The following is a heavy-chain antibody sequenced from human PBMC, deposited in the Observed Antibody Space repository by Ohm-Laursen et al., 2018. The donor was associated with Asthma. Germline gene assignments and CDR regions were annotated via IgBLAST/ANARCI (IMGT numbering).Heavy chain of an antibody. CDR2: ISSSSSYI. Sequence: SLRLSCAASGFIFSSYAMSWVRQTPGKGLEWVSSISSSSSYIYYADSVKGRFTISRDNAKNSLYLQMNSLRAEDTAVYYCARELIAAAGTLAYWGQGTLVTVSS. D-gene: IGHD6-13*01. V-gene: IGHV3-21*01. CDR1: GFIFSSYA. J-gene: IGHJ4*02. CDR3: ARELIAAAGTLAY.